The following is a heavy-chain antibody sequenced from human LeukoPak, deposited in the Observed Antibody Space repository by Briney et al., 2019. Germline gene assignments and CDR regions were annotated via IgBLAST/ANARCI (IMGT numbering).Heavy chain of an antibody. CDR2: INPSGGST. V-gene: IGHV1-46*01. CDR1: GYTFTSYY. Sequence: ASVKVSCKASGYTFTSYYMHWVRQAPGQGLEWMGIINPSGGSTSYAQKFQGRVTMTRDTSTSTVYMELRSLRSDDTAVYYCARDSGITNMFGGGRGSALEEPNDVFDIWGQGTMVIVSS. D-gene: IGHD3-16*01. CDR3: ARDSGITNMFGGGRGSALEEPNDVFDI. J-gene: IGHJ3*02.